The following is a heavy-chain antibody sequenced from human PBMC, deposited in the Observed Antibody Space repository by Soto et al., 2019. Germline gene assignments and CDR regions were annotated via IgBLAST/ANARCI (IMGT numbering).Heavy chain of an antibody. V-gene: IGHV4-30-4*01. CDR2: IYYSRNT. CDR1: GGSISSGYYY. Sequence: PSETLSLTCSVSGGSISSGYYYWCWSRQPPGKGLEWIGNIYYSRNTYYKPSLKSRLIMSIDTSKNQSSLQMGSVTADATAVYYCASSTLYGMEVWGQGTTVTVSS. J-gene: IGHJ6*02. CDR3: ASSTLYGMEV. D-gene: IGHD2-15*01.